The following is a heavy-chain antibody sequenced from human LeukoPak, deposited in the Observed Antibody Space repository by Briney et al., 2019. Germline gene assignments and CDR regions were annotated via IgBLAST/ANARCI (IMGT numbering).Heavy chain of an antibody. D-gene: IGHD5-12*01. Sequence: SVNVSCKASGFTFTSSAVQWVRQARGQRLEWVGWIVVGSGNTNYAQKFQERVTITRDMSTSTAYMELSSLRSEDTAVYYCAAGGVTTIDWFDPWGQGTLVTVSS. CDR1: GFTFTSSA. CDR2: IVVGSGNT. J-gene: IGHJ5*02. CDR3: AAGGVTTIDWFDP. V-gene: IGHV1-58*01.